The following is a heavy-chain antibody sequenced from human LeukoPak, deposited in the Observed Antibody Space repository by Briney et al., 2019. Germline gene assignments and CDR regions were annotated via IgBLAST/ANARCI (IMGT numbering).Heavy chain of an antibody. CDR2: IKAKIHGETI. Sequence: PGGPLRLSCAASGITLSDFWFSWVRRAPGKGLEWVARIKAKIHGETIDYAAPVRGRFIISRDDSRNTVYLQMNSLKFEDRAMYYCTRRSTIWGRGTRVTVSS. V-gene: IGHV3-15*01. D-gene: IGHD5-24*01. CDR1: GITLSDFW. CDR3: TRRSTI. J-gene: IGHJ4*02.